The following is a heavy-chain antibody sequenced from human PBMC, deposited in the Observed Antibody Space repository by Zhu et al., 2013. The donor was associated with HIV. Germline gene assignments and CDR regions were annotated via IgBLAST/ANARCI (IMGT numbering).Heavy chain of an antibody. D-gene: IGHD3-16*02. CDR2: IIPIFGTT. CDR3: ARERAHNMITFGGVIVTPNNYHYGVDV. CDR1: GGTFSRYP. Sequence: QVQLVQSGAEVKKPGSSVKVSCKASGGTFSRYPITWVRQAPGQGLEWMGGIIPIFGTTNYAQKFQGRVTFTADESTSTAYMELSSLRSEDTAVYYCARERAHNMITFGGVIVTPNNYHYGVDVWGQGTTVTVSS. V-gene: IGHV1-69*01. J-gene: IGHJ6*02.